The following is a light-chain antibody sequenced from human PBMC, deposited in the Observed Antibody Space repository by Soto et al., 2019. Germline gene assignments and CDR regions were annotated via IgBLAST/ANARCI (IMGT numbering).Light chain of an antibody. CDR1: QSVSSSY. J-gene: IGKJ2*01. Sequence: EIVLTQSPGTLSLSPGERATLSCRASQSVSSSYLAWYQQKPGQAPRLLIYGASSRATGIPDRFSGSGSGPDFTLTISRLEPEDFAVYYCRQYGSSPYTFGQVTKLEIK. CDR3: RQYGSSPYT. CDR2: GAS. V-gene: IGKV3-20*01.